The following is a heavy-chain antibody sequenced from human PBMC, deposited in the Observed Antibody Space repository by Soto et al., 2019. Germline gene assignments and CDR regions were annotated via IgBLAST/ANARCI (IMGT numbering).Heavy chain of an antibody. CDR2: INHSGST. J-gene: IGHJ4*02. V-gene: IGHV4-34*01. CDR1: GGSFSGYY. CDR3: ARGRKGVVATIHFDY. Sequence: TSETLSLTCAVYGGSFSGYYWSWIRQPPGKGLEWIGEINHSGSTNYNPSLKSRVTISVDTSKNQFSLKLSSVTAADTAVYYCARGRKGVVATIHFDYWGQGTLVTVSS. D-gene: IGHD5-12*01.